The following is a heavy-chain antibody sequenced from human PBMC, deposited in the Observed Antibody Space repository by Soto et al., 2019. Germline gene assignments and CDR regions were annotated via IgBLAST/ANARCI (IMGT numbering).Heavy chain of an antibody. CDR3: AKDGPQTIFGVVMYYFHY. V-gene: IGHV3-43*02. Sequence: GGSLRLYCAASGFTFDDYAMHWVRQAPGKGLEWVSLISGDGGSTYYADSVKGRFTISRDNSKNSLYLQMNSLRTEDTALYYRAKDGPQTIFGVVMYYFHYWGQGTLVSVSS. CDR2: ISGDGGST. J-gene: IGHJ4*02. D-gene: IGHD3-3*01. CDR1: GFTFDDYA.